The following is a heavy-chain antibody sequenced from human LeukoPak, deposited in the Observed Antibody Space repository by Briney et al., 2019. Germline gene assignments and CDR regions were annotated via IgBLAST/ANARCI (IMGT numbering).Heavy chain of an antibody. Sequence: GASVKVSCKASGDTFTSYGISWVRQAPGQGREWMGWISAYNGNTNYAQKLQGRVTMTTDTSTSTAYMELRSLRSDDTAVYYCARDQRGRHLVDYYYYMDVWGKGTTVTASS. J-gene: IGHJ6*03. V-gene: IGHV1-18*01. CDR1: GDTFTSYG. CDR3: ARDQRGRHLVDYYYYMDV. CDR2: ISAYNGNT.